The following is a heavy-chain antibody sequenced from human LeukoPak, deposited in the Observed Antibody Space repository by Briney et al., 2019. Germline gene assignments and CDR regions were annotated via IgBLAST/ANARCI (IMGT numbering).Heavy chain of an antibody. J-gene: IGHJ4*02. D-gene: IGHD3-22*01. CDR1: GFTFTNAW. CDR2: IKGKTDGGTT. V-gene: IGHV3-15*01. Sequence: PGGSLRLSCAASGFTFTNAWMTWVRQAPGKGLEWIGRIKGKTDGGTTDYAAPMKGRFIISRDDSKNMLYLDMNSLKTEDTAMYYCTTARRYYDSSGFYPFDCWGQGTLVTVSS. CDR3: TTARRYYDSSGFYPFDC.